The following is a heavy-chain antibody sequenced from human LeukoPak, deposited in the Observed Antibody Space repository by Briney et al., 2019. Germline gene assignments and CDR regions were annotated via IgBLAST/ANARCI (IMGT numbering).Heavy chain of an antibody. Sequence: PGGSLRLSCAASGFTVSSNYMSWVRQAPGKGLGWVSVIYSGGSTYYADSVKGRFTISRDNSKNTLYLQMNSLRAEDTAVYYCAKGLSRVVLLGAFDIWGQGTMVTVSS. D-gene: IGHD3-3*01. J-gene: IGHJ3*02. CDR1: GFTVSSNY. CDR2: IYSGGST. CDR3: AKGLSRVVLLGAFDI. V-gene: IGHV3-66*01.